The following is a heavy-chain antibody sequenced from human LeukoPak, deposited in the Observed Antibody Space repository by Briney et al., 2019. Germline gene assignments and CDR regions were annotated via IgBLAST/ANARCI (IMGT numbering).Heavy chain of an antibody. J-gene: IGHJ4*02. CDR2: IRYDGSTQ. Sequence: GGSLRLSCVVSEFTFSSYGMHWVRHAPGKGLEWVTFIRYDGSTQYYINSVKDRFTISRDNARNTMYLQMNSLRAADTAIYYCAKDLVYSGSGTPGAFDFWGQGTLVTVSA. CDR1: EFTFSSYG. CDR3: AKDLVYSGSGTPGAFDF. D-gene: IGHD3-10*01. V-gene: IGHV3-30*02.